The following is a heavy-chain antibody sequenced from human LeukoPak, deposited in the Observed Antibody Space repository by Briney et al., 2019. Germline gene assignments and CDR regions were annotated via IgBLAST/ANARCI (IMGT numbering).Heavy chain of an antibody. J-gene: IGHJ6*03. Sequence: GGSLRFSCAASGFTFSGSAMHWVRQASGKGLEWVGRIRSKANSYATAYAASVKGRFTISRDDSKNTAYLQMNSLKTEDTAVYYCTSLRGLYDSSGYKGYYYYYMDVWGKGTTVTVSS. CDR2: IRSKANSYAT. CDR1: GFTFSGSA. CDR3: TSLRGLYDSSGYKGYYYYYMDV. V-gene: IGHV3-73*01. D-gene: IGHD3-22*01.